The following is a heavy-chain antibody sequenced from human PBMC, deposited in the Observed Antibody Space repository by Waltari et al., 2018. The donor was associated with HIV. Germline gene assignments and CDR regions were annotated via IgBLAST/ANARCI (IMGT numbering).Heavy chain of an antibody. CDR1: AGSISRSPYS. CDR2: ISYSGST. CDR3: ARHRPNYYVSINYNWFDP. J-gene: IGHJ5*02. D-gene: IGHD3-22*01. Sequence: QLQLQESGPGLVKPSEPLSPTCPVSAGSISRSPYSWGWILQPPAKGLEWIGSISYSGSTYYNASLKSRVTISVNTSKNQFALKLSSVTAADTAVYYCARHRPNYYVSINYNWFDPWGQGTLVTVSS. V-gene: IGHV4-39*01.